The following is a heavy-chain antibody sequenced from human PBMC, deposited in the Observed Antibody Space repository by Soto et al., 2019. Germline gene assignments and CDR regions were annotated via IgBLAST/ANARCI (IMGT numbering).Heavy chain of an antibody. Sequence: TLSLTCAVSGDSMTRSVWWTWIRQPPGKGLEWIGAIHPSGTTSYTPSLKSRVPISMDTSKNHFSLRLTSVTAADTAIYYWARGLYGGNFDHWGQGSPVTVSS. J-gene: IGHJ4*02. CDR3: ARGLYGGNFDH. CDR2: IHPSGTT. V-gene: IGHV4-4*02. CDR1: GDSMTRSVW. D-gene: IGHD4-17*01.